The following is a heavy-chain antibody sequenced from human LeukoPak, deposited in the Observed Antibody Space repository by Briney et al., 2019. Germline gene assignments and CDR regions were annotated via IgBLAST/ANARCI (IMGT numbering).Heavy chain of an antibody. CDR3: ARVVPNRRYCSGGSCLIYFDY. CDR2: MNPNSSGT. Sequence: SSVNVSCKASGYTFTSYYMHWVRQAPGQGLGWVGGMNPNSSGTNYAQKFQGRVTMTRDTSISTAYMELSRLRSDDTAVYYCARVVPNRRYCSGGSCLIYFDYWGQGNLVTVSS. CDR1: GYTFTSYY. J-gene: IGHJ4*02. V-gene: IGHV1-2*02. D-gene: IGHD2-15*01.